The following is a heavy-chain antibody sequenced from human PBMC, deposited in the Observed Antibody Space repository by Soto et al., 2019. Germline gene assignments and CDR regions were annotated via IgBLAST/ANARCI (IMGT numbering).Heavy chain of an antibody. CDR3: ARGANWVDS. J-gene: IGHJ3*02. CDR2: INAGNGNT. V-gene: IGHV1-3*05. CDR1: GYTFTSYA. D-gene: IGHD7-27*01. Sequence: QVQLVQSGAEEKKPGASVKVSCKASGYTFTSYAMHWVRQAPGQRLEWMAWINAGNGNTKYSQKFQGRVTITRDTTASTAYMELSGLRSEETAVYYCARGANWVDSWGQGTMVTVSS.